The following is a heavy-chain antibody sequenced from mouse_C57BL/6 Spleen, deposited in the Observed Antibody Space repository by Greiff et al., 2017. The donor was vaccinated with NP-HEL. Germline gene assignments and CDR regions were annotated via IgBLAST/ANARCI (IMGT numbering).Heavy chain of an antibody. CDR3: VRQRPREAMDY. J-gene: IGHJ4*01. V-gene: IGHV10-1*01. CDR1: GFSFNTYA. CDR2: IRSKSNNYAT. Sequence: GGGLVQPKGSLKLSCAASGFSFNTYAMNWVRQAPGKGLEWVARIRSKSNNYATYYADSVKDRFTISRDDSESMLYLQMNNLKTEDTAMYYCVRQRPREAMDYWGQGTSVTVSS. D-gene: IGHD2-12*01.